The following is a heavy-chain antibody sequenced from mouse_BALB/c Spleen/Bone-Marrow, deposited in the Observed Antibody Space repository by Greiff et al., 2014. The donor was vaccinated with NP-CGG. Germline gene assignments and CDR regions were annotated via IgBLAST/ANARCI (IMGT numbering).Heavy chain of an antibody. J-gene: IGHJ4*01. Sequence: SGAELVRPGTSVKVSCKASGYAFTNYLIEWVKQRPGQGLEWIGVINPGSGGTNYNEKFRGKATLTAGKSSSTAYMQLSSLTSDDSAVYFCARCLTGTSALDFWGQGTSVTVSS. CDR1: GYAFTNYL. D-gene: IGHD4-1*01. CDR3: ARCLTGTSALDF. CDR2: INPGSGGT. V-gene: IGHV1-54*01.